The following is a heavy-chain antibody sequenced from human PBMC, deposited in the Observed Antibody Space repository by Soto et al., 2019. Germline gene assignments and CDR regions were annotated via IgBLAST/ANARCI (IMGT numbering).Heavy chain of an antibody. CDR2: ILPIFGTA. J-gene: IGHJ2*01. D-gene: IGHD5-12*01. V-gene: IGHV1-69*12. CDR1: GGTFSSYT. Sequence: QVQLVQSGAEVKKPGPSVTVSCKASGGTFSSYTISWVRQAPGQGLEWMGGILPIFGTANYAQKFQGRVTITADESTSTAYMELSSLRSEDTAVYYCARGNHRWLQLWYFDLWGRGTLVTVSS. CDR3: ARGNHRWLQLWYFDL.